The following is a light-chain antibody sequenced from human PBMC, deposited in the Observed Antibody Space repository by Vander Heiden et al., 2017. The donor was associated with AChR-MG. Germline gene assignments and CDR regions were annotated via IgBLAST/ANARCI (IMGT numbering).Light chain of an antibody. CDR3: QVWDRTSDHWV. J-gene: IGLJ3*02. CDR1: DIGSKG. V-gene: IGLV3-21*02. CDR2: DER. Sequence: SYVLTQPPSVSVAPGQTATIPCRGNDIGSKGVHWYQQKPGQAPVLVMYDERNRPSGIPERCSGSNSANTATLTISRVEAGDEADYYCQVWDRTSDHWVFGGGTKLSVL.